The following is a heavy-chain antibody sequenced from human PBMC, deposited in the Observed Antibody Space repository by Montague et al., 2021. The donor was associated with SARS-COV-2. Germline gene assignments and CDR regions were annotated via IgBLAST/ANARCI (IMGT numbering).Heavy chain of an antibody. CDR2: FTIVVADT. CDR3: ARDFRYPLDVDPTHFDY. J-gene: IGHJ4*02. Sequence: SLRLSCVAYGFTFREYSMRWVRHVPWKGLEWVSIFTIVVADTFYXDSXKGRCTVSRDISTNLFYLQLNSLRGEDTATYFCARDFRYPLDVDPTHFDYWGQGTLVTVSS. D-gene: IGHD5-12*01. V-gene: IGHV3-23*01. CDR1: GFTFREYS.